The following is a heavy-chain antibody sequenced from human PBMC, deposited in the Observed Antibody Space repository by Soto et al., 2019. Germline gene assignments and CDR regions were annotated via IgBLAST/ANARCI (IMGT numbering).Heavy chain of an antibody. V-gene: IGHV2-5*01. CDR3: AHSSYFDY. CDR2: IYWNDDK. J-gene: IGHJ4*02. Sequence: SGSTLVNPTQTLTLTCTFSGLPLSTSGVGVGWIRHPPGKALEWVALIYWNDDKRYSPSLKSRLTINKYTSKNQVVLTMTNMDPVDTATYYCAHSSYFDYWGQGTLVTVSS. CDR1: GLPLSTSGVG.